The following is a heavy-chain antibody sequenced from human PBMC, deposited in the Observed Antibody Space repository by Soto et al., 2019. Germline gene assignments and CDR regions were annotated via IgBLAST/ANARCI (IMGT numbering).Heavy chain of an antibody. V-gene: IGHV4-30-4*01. CDR2: IFYNGDT. CDR1: GGSISNPDHY. J-gene: IGHJ4*02. D-gene: IGHD4-4*01. Sequence: ASETLSLTCTVSGGSISNPDHYWSWIRQPPGKGLEWIGSIFYNGDTSYNPSLESRLSISVDTSKNQFSLSLSSVTASDTAVYFCARVGRLQSLDYWGQGTLVTVSS. CDR3: ARVGRLQSLDY.